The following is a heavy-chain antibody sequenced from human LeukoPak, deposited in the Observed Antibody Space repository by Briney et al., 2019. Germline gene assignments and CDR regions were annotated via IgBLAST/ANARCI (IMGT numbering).Heavy chain of an antibody. CDR1: GGSFSGYY. CDR2: INHNGST. CDR3: ASAPVAGVFDY. D-gene: IGHD6-19*01. Sequence: SETLSLTCAVYGGSFSGYYWSWIRQPPGKGLEWIGGINHNGSTNYNPSLKSRVTISVDTSKNQFSLKLSSVTAADTAVYYCASAPVAGVFDYWGQGTLVTVSS. V-gene: IGHV4-34*01. J-gene: IGHJ4*02.